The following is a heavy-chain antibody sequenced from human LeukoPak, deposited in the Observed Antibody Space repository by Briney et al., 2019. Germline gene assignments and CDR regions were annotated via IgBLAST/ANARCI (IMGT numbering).Heavy chain of an antibody. V-gene: IGHV3-30*04. J-gene: IGHJ5*02. D-gene: IGHD6-13*01. CDR1: GFTFSSYA. CDR2: ISYDGSKK. CDR3: AKGATAAGTSGWFDP. Sequence: PGGSLRLSCAASGFTFSSYAMHWVRQAPGKGLEWVAVISYDGSKKYYADSVKGRFTISRDNSKNTLYLQMNSLRAEDTAVYYCAKGATAAGTSGWFDPWGQGTLVTVSS.